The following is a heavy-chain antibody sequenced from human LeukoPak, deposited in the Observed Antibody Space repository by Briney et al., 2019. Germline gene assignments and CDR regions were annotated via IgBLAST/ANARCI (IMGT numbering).Heavy chain of an antibody. J-gene: IGHJ6*02. CDR1: GFTFSSYS. CDR2: IKSKTDGGTT. CDR3: TTDVSRLVSNYYYYYGMDV. V-gene: IGHV3-15*01. D-gene: IGHD6-6*01. Sequence: GGSLRLSCAASGFTFSSYSMNWVCQAPGKGLEWVGRIKSKTDGGTTDYAAPVKGRFTISRDDSKNTLYLQMNSLKTEDTAVYYCTTDVSRLVSNYYYYYGMDVWGQGTTVTVSS.